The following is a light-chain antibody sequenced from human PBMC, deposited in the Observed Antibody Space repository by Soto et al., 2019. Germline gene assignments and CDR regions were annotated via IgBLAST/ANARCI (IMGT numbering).Light chain of an antibody. V-gene: IGLV2-14*01. Sequence: QSVLTQPASVSGSPGQSITISCTGTSSDVGGYNYVSWYQQHPGKAPKLMIYEVSNRPSGVSNRFSGSKSGNTASLTISGLQAEDEADYYCSSYTSSTTRVFGTGNKATV. CDR2: EVS. CDR3: SSYTSSTTRV. J-gene: IGLJ1*01. CDR1: SSDVGGYNY.